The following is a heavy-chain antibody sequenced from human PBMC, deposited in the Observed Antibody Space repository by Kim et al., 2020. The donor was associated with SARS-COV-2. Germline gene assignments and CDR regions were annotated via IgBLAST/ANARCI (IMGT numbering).Heavy chain of an antibody. Sequence: GGSLRLSCAASGFTFSSYGMHWVRQAPGKGLEWVAVIWYDGSNKYYADSVKGRFTISRDNSKNTLYLQMNSLRAEDTAVYYCARDRYYGSGIRTPWYFDLWGRGTLVTVSS. J-gene: IGHJ2*01. D-gene: IGHD3-10*01. CDR2: IWYDGSNK. V-gene: IGHV3-33*01. CDR1: GFTFSSYG. CDR3: ARDRYYGSGIRTPWYFDL.